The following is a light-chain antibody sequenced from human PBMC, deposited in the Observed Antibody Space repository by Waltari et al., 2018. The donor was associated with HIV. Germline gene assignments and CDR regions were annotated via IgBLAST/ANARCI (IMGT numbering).Light chain of an antibody. CDR1: QTVYTY. CDR3: QQSYSVPLT. Sequence: TXXPXSLXASVGXXXTXTCRASQTVYTYXSWYHQXPGKAPNLLIYAASSXXSGXPSXFSGSGSGTDFTLTISSLQPGXXXXXXXQQSYSVPLTFGGGTRVEIK. V-gene: IGKV1-39*01. J-gene: IGKJ4*01. CDR2: AAS.